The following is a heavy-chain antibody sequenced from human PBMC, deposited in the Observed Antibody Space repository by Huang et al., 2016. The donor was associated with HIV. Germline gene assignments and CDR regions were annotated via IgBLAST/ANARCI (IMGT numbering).Heavy chain of an antibody. CDR1: GFTFSSYW. V-gene: IGHV3-7*01. Sequence: EVQLVESGGGLVQPGGSLRLSCAASGFTFSSYWMSWVRQAPGKGLEWVANIKQDGSEKYYVDAGKGRFTISRDNAKNSLYLQMNSLRAEDTAVYYCARMGLTPSFFDYWGQGTLVTVSS. CDR3: ARMGLTPSFFDY. J-gene: IGHJ4*02. CDR2: IKQDGSEK. D-gene: IGHD3-16*01.